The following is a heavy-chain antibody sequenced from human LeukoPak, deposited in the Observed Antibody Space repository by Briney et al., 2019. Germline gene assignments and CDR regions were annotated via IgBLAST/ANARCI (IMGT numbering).Heavy chain of an antibody. CDR3: AKGLRITIFGVVNYFDY. D-gene: IGHD3-3*01. Sequence: ASVKVSCKASGFTFTSSAMQWVRQARGQRLEWIGWIVVGSGNTNYAQKFQERVTITRDMSTSTAYMELSSLRAEDTAVYYCAKGLRITIFGVVNYFDYWGQGTLVTVSS. CDR2: IVVGSGNT. V-gene: IGHV1-58*02. CDR1: GFTFTSSA. J-gene: IGHJ4*02.